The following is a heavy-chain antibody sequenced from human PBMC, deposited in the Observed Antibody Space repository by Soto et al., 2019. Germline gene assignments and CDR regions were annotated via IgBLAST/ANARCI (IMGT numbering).Heavy chain of an antibody. CDR2: IRSKAYGGTT. CDR3: TRVRSAKRASYYYYGMDV. CDR1: GFTFGDYA. V-gene: IGHV3-49*04. J-gene: IGHJ6*02. Sequence: PGGSLRLSCTASGFTFGDYAMSWVRQAPGKGLEWVGFIRSKAYGGTTEYAASVKGRFTISRDDSKSIAYLQMNSLKTEDTAVYYCTRVRSAKRASYYYYGMDVWGQGTTVTVSS.